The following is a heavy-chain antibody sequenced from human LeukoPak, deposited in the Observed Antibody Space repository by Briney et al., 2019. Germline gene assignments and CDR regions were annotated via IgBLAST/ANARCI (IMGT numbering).Heavy chain of an antibody. CDR2: IYYSGST. J-gene: IGHJ4*02. V-gene: IGHV4-30-4*01. D-gene: IGHD4-17*01. Sequence: PSETLSLTRTVSGGSISSGDYYWSWIRQPPGKGLEWIGYIYYSGSTYYNPSLKSRVTISVDTSKNQFSLKLSSVTAADTAVYYCARFPDGDYGVDYWGQGTLVTVSS. CDR3: ARFPDGDYGVDY. CDR1: GGSISSGDYY.